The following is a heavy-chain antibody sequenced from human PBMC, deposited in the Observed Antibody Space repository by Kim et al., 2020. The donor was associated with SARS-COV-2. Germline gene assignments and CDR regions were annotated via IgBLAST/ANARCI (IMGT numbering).Heavy chain of an antibody. CDR1: GGSFSGYY. Sequence: SETLSLTCAVYGGSFSGYYWSWIRQPPGKGLEWIGEINHSGSTNYNPSLKSRVTISVDTSKNQFSLKLSSVTAADTAVYYCARGQARSIAARFPYAFDI. D-gene: IGHD6-6*01. J-gene: IGHJ3*02. CDR3: ARGQARSIAARFPYAFDI. CDR2: INHSGST. V-gene: IGHV4-34*01.